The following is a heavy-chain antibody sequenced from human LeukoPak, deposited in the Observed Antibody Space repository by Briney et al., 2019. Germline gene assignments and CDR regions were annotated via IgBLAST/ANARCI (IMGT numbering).Heavy chain of an antibody. CDR2: IYHAGNT. J-gene: IGHJ5*02. Sequence: SETLSLTCTVSGYSISSGSYWGWIRQPPGKGLEWIGSIYHAGNTYYNPSLKSRVTISVDTSKNQFSLNLSSVTAADTAVYYCARDRPLLSGWSWFDPWGQGTLVTVYS. D-gene: IGHD6-19*01. CDR1: GYSISSGSY. CDR3: ARDRPLLSGWSWFDP. V-gene: IGHV4-38-2*02.